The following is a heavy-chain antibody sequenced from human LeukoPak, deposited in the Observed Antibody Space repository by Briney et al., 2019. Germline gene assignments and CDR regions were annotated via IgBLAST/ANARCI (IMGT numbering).Heavy chain of an antibody. CDR3: ARDASSSDYYYYGMDV. Sequence: GGSLRLSCAASGFTFSNAWMNWVRQAPGKGLEWVGRIKSKSDGGTTDYAAPGKGRFTISRDDSKNTLYLQMNSLRAEDTAVYYCARDASSSDYYYYGMDVWGQGTTVTVSS. CDR2: IKSKSDGGTT. D-gene: IGHD6-19*01. V-gene: IGHV3-15*01. J-gene: IGHJ6*02. CDR1: GFTFSNAW.